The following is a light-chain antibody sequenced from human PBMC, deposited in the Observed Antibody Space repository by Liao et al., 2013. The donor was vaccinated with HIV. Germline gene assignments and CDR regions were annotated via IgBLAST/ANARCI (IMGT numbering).Light chain of an antibody. CDR2: QDT. Sequence: SYELTQPPSVSVSPGQTASITCSGDKLGDKYVCWYQQKPGQSPVLVIYQDTKRPSGIPDRFSGSNSGNTATLTISGAQSMDEADYYCQARGSYTYVFGTGTMVTVL. J-gene: IGLJ1*01. CDR1: KLGDKY. V-gene: IGLV3-1*01. CDR3: QARGSYTYV.